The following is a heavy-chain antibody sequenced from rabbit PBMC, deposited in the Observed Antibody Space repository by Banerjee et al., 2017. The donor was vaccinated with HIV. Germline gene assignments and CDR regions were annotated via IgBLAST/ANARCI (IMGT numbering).Heavy chain of an antibody. CDR3: ARGGGGYAGYAGYGYATPFPYYFNL. Sequence: QSLEESGGGLVKPGGTLTLTCKASGFSFSSGYYMCWVRQAPGKGLEWIARIDAGSGGSTYYASWAKGRFTISKTSSTTVTLQMTSLTAADTATYFCARGGGGYAGYAGYGYATPFPYYFNLWGQGTLVTVS. V-gene: IGHV1S40*01. CDR1: GFSFSSGYY. J-gene: IGHJ4*01. D-gene: IGHD6-1*01. CDR2: IDAGSGGST.